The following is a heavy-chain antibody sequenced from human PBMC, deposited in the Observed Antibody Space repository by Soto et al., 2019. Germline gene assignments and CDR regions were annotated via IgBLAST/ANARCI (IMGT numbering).Heavy chain of an antibody. CDR2: TYYRSKWYN. CDR3: AIEYLTVADTDWFDP. D-gene: IGHD6-19*01. Sequence: SQTLSLTCAISGDSVSSSSAAWTWIRQSPSRGLEWLGRTYYRSKWYNDYAVSVESRITINPDTSKNQFSLQLNSVTPEDTAVYYCAIEYLTVADTDWFDPWGQGTLVTVSS. J-gene: IGHJ5*02. CDR1: GDSVSSSSAA. V-gene: IGHV6-1*01.